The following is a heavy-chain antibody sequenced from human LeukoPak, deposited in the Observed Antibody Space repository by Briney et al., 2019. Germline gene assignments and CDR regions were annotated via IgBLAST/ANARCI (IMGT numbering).Heavy chain of an antibody. J-gene: IGHJ4*02. CDR1: GGSFSGYY. CDR2: INHSGST. V-gene: IGHV4-34*01. D-gene: IGHD3-10*01. Sequence: SETLSLTCAVYGGSFSGYYWSWIRQPPGKGLEWIGEINHSGSTNYNPSLKSRVTISVDTSKNQFSLKLSSVTAADTAVYYCARSRARIYYGSGSYYGYWGQGTLVTVSS. CDR3: ARSRARIYYGSGSYYGY.